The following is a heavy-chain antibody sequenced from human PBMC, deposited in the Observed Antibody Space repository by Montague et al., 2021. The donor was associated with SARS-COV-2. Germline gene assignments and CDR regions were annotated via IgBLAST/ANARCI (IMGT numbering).Heavy chain of an antibody. Sequence: SETLSLTCTVSGGSISSEYWSWTRQHPGKGQDWIGFIYYSGSTNYNPSLKSPVTISVDTSKNPFSLKLSSVTAADTAVYYCARHTSERITMVQAFHIWRYGKILSVCS. CDR2: IYYSGST. CDR1: GGSISSEY. J-gene: IGHJ3*02. CDR3: ARHTSERITMVQAFHI. V-gene: IGHV4-59*08. D-gene: IGHD3-10*01.